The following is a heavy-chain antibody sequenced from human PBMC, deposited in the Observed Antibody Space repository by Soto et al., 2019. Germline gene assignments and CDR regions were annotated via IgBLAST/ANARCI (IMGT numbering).Heavy chain of an antibody. Sequence: SETLSLTCTVSGDSISSFYWSWIRQPPGKGLEWIGYIYYSGSTNYNPSLKSRVTISVDTSKNQFSLKLSSVTAADTAVYYCARDSAPIQLWSMYYYGMDVWGQGTTVTVSS. D-gene: IGHD5-18*01. CDR2: IYYSGST. V-gene: IGHV4-59*12. J-gene: IGHJ6*01. CDR1: GDSISSFY. CDR3: ARDSAPIQLWSMYYYGMDV.